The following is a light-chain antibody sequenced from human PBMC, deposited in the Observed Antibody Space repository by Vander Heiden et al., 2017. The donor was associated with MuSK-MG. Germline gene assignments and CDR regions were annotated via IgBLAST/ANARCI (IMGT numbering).Light chain of an antibody. CDR3: SSYAGSNNFVV. Sequence: QSALTQPPSASGSPGQSVPISCTGTSSDVGGYNYVAWYQQHPGKAPKLMIYEVSKRPSGVPDRFSGSKSGNTASLTGSGLQAEDEADYYCSSYAGSNNFVVFGGGTKLTVL. J-gene: IGLJ2*01. V-gene: IGLV2-8*01. CDR1: SSDVGGYNY. CDR2: EVS.